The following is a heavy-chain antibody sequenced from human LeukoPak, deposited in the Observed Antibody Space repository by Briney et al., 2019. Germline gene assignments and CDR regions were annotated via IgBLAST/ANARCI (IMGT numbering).Heavy chain of an antibody. CDR3: GYTNNFYH. D-gene: IGHD3-16*02. V-gene: IGHV3-7*01. CDR2: IKHDGREK. J-gene: IGHJ4*02. CDR1: GLTFSGQW. Sequence: PGGSLRLSCVASGLTFSGQWLNWVRQAPGQGLEWVANIKHDGREKYCVDSVKGRFTISRDDGQNSLSLHMNTVRAEDTAVYYCGYTNNFYHWGQGALVVVSA.